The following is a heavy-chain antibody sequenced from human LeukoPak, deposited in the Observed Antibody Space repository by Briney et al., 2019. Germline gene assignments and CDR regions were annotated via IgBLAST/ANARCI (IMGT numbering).Heavy chain of an antibody. CDR1: RFTFSSYS. V-gene: IGHV3-21*01. CDR3: AGRDTTGYVPREWDYWFFDL. J-gene: IGHJ2*01. D-gene: IGHD1-1*01. Sequence: GGSLRLSCAASRFTFSSYSTNWVRQAPGKGLEWVSSISSSSSYIYYADSVKGRFTISRDNAKNSLYLQVNSLRAEDTAVYYCAGRDTTGYVPREWDYWFFDLWGRGTLVTVSS. CDR2: ISSSSSYI.